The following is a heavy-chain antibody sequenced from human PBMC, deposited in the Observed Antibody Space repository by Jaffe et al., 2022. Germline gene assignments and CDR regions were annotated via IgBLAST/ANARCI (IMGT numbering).Heavy chain of an antibody. Sequence: QVQLQQWGAGLLKPSETLSLTCAVYGGSFSGYYWSWIRQPPGKGLEWIGEINHSGSTNYNPSLKSRVTISVDTSKNQFSLKLSSVTAADTAVYYCARGRRYFAQRGGAYMDVWGKGTTVTVSS. V-gene: IGHV4-34*01. CDR3: ARGRRYFAQRGGAYMDV. CDR2: INHSGST. CDR1: GGSFSGYY. J-gene: IGHJ6*03. D-gene: IGHD3-9*01.